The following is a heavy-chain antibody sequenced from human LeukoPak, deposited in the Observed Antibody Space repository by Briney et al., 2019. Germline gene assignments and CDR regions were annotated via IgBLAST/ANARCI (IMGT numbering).Heavy chain of an antibody. D-gene: IGHD3-3*02. J-gene: IGHJ4*02. CDR3: ASRHLHFLD. CDR2: IYHSGST. CDR1: GYSISSGYY. Sequence: SETLSLTCAVSGYSISSGYYWGWIRQPPGKGLEWIGSIYHSGSTYYNPSLKSRVTISVDTSKNQFSLKLSSVTAADTAVYYCASRHLHFLDWGQGTLVTVSS. V-gene: IGHV4-38-2*01.